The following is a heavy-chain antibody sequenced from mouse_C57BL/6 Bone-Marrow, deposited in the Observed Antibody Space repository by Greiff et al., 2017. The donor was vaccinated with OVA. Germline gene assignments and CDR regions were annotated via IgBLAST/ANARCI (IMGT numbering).Heavy chain of an antibody. D-gene: IGHD1-1*01. CDR2: IDPSDSYT. Sequence: QVQLQQPGAELVRPGTSVKLSCKASGYTFTSYWMHWVKQRPGQGLEWIGVIDPSDSYTNYNQKFKGKATVTVDTSSSTAYMQLSSLTSEDSAVYYCARRDYYGSSYHFDYWGQGTTLTVSS. V-gene: IGHV1-59*01. CDR1: GYTFTSYW. J-gene: IGHJ2*01. CDR3: ARRDYYGSSYHFDY.